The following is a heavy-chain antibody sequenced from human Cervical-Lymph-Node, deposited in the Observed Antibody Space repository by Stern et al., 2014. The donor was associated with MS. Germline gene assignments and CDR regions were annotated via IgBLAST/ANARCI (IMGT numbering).Heavy chain of an antibody. V-gene: IGHV7-4-1*02. D-gene: IGHD3-3*01. CDR2: INTNTGKP. J-gene: IGHJ4*02. Sequence: QVQLVQSGSELKKPGASVKVSCKASGYTFTSYAMNWVRQAPGQGLEWMGWINTNTGKPTYAQVFTGRFVFSLDTSVSTAYLQISSLKAEDTAVYYCASGAMGDFWSGYSYFDYWGQGTLVTVSS. CDR1: GYTFTSYA. CDR3: ASGAMGDFWSGYSYFDY.